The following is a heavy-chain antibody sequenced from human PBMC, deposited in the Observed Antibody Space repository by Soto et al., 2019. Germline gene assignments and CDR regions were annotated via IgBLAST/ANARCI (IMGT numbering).Heavy chain of an antibody. V-gene: IGHV4-34*01. CDR3: ARVVHQRDSGSYYTDY. CDR1: GGSFSGYY. CDR2: INHSGST. J-gene: IGHJ4*02. Sequence: QVQLQQWGAGLLKPSETLSLTCAVYGGSFSGYYWSWIRQPPGKGLEWIGEINHSGSTNYNPSLKSRLTISVDTSKNQFSLKLSSVTAADTAVYYCARVVHQRDSGSYYTDYWGQGTLVTVSS. D-gene: IGHD3-10*01.